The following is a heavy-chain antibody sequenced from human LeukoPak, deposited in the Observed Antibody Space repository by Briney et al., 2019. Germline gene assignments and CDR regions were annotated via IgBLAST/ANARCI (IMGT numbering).Heavy chain of an antibody. CDR3: AREHSFPFHYYDP. CDR2: IYGGDNT. D-gene: IGHD3-10*01. J-gene: IGHJ5*02. Sequence: PGRSLRLSCAASGFTFSSYSMNWVRQAPGKGLEWVSVIYGGDNTYYADSVKGRFTISRDNSKNTLYLQMNSLRAEDTAVYYCAREHSFPFHYYDPWGQGTLVTVSS. CDR1: GFTFSSYS. V-gene: IGHV3-66*01.